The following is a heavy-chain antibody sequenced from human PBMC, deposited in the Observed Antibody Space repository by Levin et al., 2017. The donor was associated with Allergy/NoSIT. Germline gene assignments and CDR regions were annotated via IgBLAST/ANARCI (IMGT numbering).Heavy chain of an antibody. CDR1: GGSISSSSYY. D-gene: IGHD6-13*01. J-gene: IGHJ4*02. Sequence: PSETLSLTCTVSGGSISSSSYYWGWIRQPPGKGLEWVGTVYYSGITYSNSSLKSRLTISVDSSKNHFSLKLTSVPAADTAVYYCARHFPRGGIKAAGCGMPFDYWGQGTLVTVSS. CDR3: ARHFPRGGIKAAGCGMPFDY. V-gene: IGHV4-39*01. CDR2: VYYSGIT.